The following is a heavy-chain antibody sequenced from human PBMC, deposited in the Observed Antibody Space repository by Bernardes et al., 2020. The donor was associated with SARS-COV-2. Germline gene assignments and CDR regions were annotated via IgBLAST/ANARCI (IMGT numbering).Heavy chain of an antibody. CDR3: VKERPVGDY. Sequence: GGSLRLSCEASGFTFSQYWMYWVRQAPGKGLEYVSRISDNGATTHYGDSVKGRFSISGDNSKNTMYLQMNSLRVEDTAVYWCVKERPVGDYWGQGILVTVSS. CDR1: GFTFSQYW. J-gene: IGHJ4*02. V-gene: IGHV3-64D*06. CDR2: ISDNGATT. D-gene: IGHD3-10*01.